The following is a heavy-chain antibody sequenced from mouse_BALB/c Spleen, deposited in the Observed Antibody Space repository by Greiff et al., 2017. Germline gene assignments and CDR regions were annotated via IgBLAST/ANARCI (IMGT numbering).Heavy chain of an antibody. Sequence: VQLKESGPSLVKPSQTLSLTCSVTGDSITSGYWNWIRKFPANKLEYMGYISYSGSTYYNPSLKSRISITRDTSKNQYYLQLNSVTTEDTATYYCARGYGNYDYAMDYWGQGTSVTVSS. V-gene: IGHV3-8*02. D-gene: IGHD2-10*02. CDR1: GDSITSGY. CDR3: ARGYGNYDYAMDY. CDR2: ISYSGST. J-gene: IGHJ4*01.